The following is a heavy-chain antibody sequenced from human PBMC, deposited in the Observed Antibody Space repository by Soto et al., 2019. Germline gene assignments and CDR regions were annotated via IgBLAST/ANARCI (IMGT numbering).Heavy chain of an antibody. D-gene: IGHD2-15*01. V-gene: IGHV1-69*13. CDR3: ARPYCSGGSCYSFARFDY. CDR1: GGTFSSYA. Sequence: SVKVSFKASGGTFSSYAIGWLRQAPEQGLEWMGGIIPIFGTANYAQKFQGRVTITADESTSTAYMELSSLRSEDTAVYYCARPYCSGGSCYSFARFDYWGQGTLVTVSS. CDR2: IIPIFGTA. J-gene: IGHJ4*02.